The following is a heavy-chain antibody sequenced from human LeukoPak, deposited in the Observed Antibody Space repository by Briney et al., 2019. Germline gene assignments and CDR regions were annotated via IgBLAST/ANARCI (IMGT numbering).Heavy chain of an antibody. J-gene: IGHJ5*02. D-gene: IGHD3-10*01. CDR3: ARGEGYYYGSGSYYSLNWFDP. Sequence: ASVKVSCKASGYTLTSYGINWVRQATGQGLEWMGWMNPNSGNTGYAQKFQGRVTMTRNTSISTAYMELSSLRSEDTAVYYCARGEGYYYGSGSYYSLNWFDPWGQGTLVTVSS. CDR2: MNPNSGNT. CDR1: GYTLTSYG. V-gene: IGHV1-8*01.